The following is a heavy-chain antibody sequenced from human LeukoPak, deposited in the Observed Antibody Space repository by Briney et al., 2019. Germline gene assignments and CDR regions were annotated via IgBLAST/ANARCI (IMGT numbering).Heavy chain of an antibody. CDR3: ARGNTYRDY. D-gene: IGHD2-2*02. J-gene: IGHJ4*02. Sequence: KPSETLSLTCAVYGGSFSGYYWSWIRQPPGKGLEWIGYIYYTGSANYNPSLKSRVTISVDTSKNQFSLKVTSVTAADTAVYYCARGNTYRDYWGQGTLVTVSS. CDR1: GGSFSGYY. CDR2: IYYTGSA. V-gene: IGHV4-59*01.